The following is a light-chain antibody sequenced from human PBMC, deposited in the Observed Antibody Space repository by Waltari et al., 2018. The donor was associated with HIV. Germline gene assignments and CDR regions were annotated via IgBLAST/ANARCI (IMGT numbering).Light chain of an antibody. J-gene: IGLJ1*01. CDR3: QSYDSSLSGFYV. CDR2: GNS. CDR1: SSTIGAGYD. Sequence: QSVLTPPPSVSGAPGQRVTISCTGSSSTIGAGYDVHWYQQLPGTAPKLLIYGNSNRPSGVPDRFSCSKSGTSASLAITGLQAEDEADYYCQSYDSSLSGFYVFGTGTKVTVL. V-gene: IGLV1-40*01.